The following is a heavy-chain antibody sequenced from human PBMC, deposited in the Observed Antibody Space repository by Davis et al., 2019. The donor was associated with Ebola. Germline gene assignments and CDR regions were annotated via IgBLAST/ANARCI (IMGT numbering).Heavy chain of an antibody. J-gene: IGHJ4*02. CDR1: GFTFSNYW. V-gene: IGHV3-74*01. Sequence: GESLKISCAVTGFTFSNYWMHWVRQAPGKGLVWVSRINSDGSSTTYADSVKGRFTISRDNAKNTLYLQMNSLRAEDTAVYYCARGGYSYGTDYWGQGTLVTVSS. D-gene: IGHD5-18*01. CDR3: ARGGYSYGTDY. CDR2: INSDGSST.